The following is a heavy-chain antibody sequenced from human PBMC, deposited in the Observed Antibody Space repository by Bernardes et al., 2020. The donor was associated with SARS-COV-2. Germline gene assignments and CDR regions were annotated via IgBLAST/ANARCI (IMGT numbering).Heavy chain of an antibody. J-gene: IGHJ4*02. Sequence: SETLSLTCTVSGSSISRHYLGWIRQPPGKGLEWIGFIFHSGSTGYNPSLESRVTISVDTSKNQFSLRLSSVTAADTAVYYCARHPYYYDSSGYYYDYWGQGTLVTVSS. CDR1: GSSISRHY. D-gene: IGHD3-22*01. CDR2: IFHSGST. V-gene: IGHV4-59*11. CDR3: ARHPYYYDSSGYYYDY.